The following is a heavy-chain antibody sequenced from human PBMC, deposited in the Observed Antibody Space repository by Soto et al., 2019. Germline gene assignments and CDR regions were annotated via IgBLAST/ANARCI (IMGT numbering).Heavy chain of an antibody. D-gene: IGHD2-15*01. J-gene: IGHJ3*02. Sequence: EVQLVESGGGLVQPGRSLRLSCAASGFTFDDYAMHWVRQAPGKGLEWASGISWNSGSIGYADSVKGRFTISRDNAKNSLYLHMNSLRAEDTALYYCAKDIGGYCSGGSCYSGAFDIWGQGTMVTVSS. V-gene: IGHV3-9*01. CDR3: AKDIGGYCSGGSCYSGAFDI. CDR1: GFTFDDYA. CDR2: ISWNSGSI.